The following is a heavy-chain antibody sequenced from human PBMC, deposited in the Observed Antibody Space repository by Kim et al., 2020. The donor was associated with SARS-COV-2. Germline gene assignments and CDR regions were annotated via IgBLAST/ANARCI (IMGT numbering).Heavy chain of an antibody. J-gene: IGHJ6*02. CDR1: GGSISSGGYY. CDR2: IYYSGST. CDR3: ARDPASTYYYGMDV. V-gene: IGHV4-31*03. D-gene: IGHD2-2*01. Sequence: SETLSLTCTVSGGSISSGGYYWSWIRQHPGKGLEWIGYIYYSGSTYYNPSLKSRVTISVDTSKNQFSLKLSSGTAADTAVYYCARDPASTYYYGMDVWGQGTTVTVSS.